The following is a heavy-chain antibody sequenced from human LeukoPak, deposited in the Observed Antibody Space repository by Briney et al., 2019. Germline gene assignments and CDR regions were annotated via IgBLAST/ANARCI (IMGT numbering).Heavy chain of an antibody. CDR3: ARSYCGCFHF. CDR2: VYHGGNI. D-gene: IGHD2-21*01. J-gene: IGHJ1*01. V-gene: IGHV4-38-2*02. Sequence: ETPSLPSTVSGDSTSNGNYWGWVWHPPPQGSQFNRSVYHGGNIYLDTSLKRRVIISLDASENQFSLRLSSVTAADTTVYHCARSYCGCFHFWGKGSLVTVSS. CDR1: GDSTSNGNY.